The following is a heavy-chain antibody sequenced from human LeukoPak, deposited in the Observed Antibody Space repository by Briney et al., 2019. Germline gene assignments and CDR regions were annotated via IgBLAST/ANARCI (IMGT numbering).Heavy chain of an antibody. J-gene: IGHJ4*02. V-gene: IGHV3-23*01. CDR1: GFTFTSYA. D-gene: IGHD3-10*01. CDR2: ISGGGGST. CDR3: AKGYGSTPQFDY. Sequence: GGSLRLSCAASGFTFTSYAMSWVRQAPGKGLEWVSTISGGGGSTYYGDSVKGRFTISRDNSKNTLYVQMNSLRAEDTAIYYCAKGYGSTPQFDYWGQGTLVTVSS.